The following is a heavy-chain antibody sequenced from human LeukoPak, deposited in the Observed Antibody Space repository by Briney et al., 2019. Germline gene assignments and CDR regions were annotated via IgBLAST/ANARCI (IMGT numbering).Heavy chain of an antibody. J-gene: IGHJ4*02. V-gene: IGHV3-23*01. CDR1: GFTFSSCA. Sequence: GGSLRLSCAASGFTFSSCAMSWVRQAPGKGLEWVSIISGSVGSTYYADSVKGRFTISRDNSENTLYLQMNSLSAEDTAVYYCAKAPGATHFDYWGQGTLVTVSS. D-gene: IGHD1-26*01. CDR3: AKAPGATHFDY. CDR2: ISGSVGST.